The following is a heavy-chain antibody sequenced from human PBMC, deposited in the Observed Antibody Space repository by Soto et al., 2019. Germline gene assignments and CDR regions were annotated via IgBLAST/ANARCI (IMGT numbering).Heavy chain of an antibody. CDR2: IIPIFGTA. D-gene: IGHD3-9*01. J-gene: IGHJ5*02. V-gene: IGHV1-69*13. CDR1: GGTFSSYA. CDR3: ARVYYDILTGLDP. Sequence: ASVKVSCKASGGTFSSYAISWVRQAPGQGLEWMGGIIPIFGTANYAQKFQGRVTITADESTSTAYMELSSLRSEDTAVYYCARVYYDILTGLDPWGQGTLLTVSS.